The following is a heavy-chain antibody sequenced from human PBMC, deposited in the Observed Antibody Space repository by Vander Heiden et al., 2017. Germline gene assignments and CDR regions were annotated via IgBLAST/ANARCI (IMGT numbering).Heavy chain of an antibody. Sequence: EVQLLESGGGLVQPGGSLRLSCAASGFTFSNYAMSWVRQAPGKGLEWVSAISGSGGTTYYADAVKGRFTISRDASKNTLYLQMKRMRAEDTAVYYCAKAPTVSMIVPLDYWGHGTMVTVYS. CDR2: ISGSGGTT. J-gene: IGHJ4*01. V-gene: IGHV3-23*01. D-gene: IGHD3-22*01. CDR3: AKAPTVSMIVPLDY. CDR1: GFTFSNYA.